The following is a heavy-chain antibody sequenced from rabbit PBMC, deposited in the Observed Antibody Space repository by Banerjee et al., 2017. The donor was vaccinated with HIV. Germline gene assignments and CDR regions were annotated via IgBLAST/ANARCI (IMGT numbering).Heavy chain of an antibody. D-gene: IGHD1-1*01. CDR2: IWNGDGST. Sequence: EESGGGLVQPEGSLTLTCKASGLDFSSSYWICWVRQAPGKGLEWIACIWNGDGSTYYASWVNGRFTISRSTSLNTVTLQMTSLTAADTATYFCARGGNYIGYLNLWGQGTLVTVS. CDR3: ARGGNYIGYLNL. J-gene: IGHJ4*01. CDR1: GLDFSSSYW. V-gene: IGHV1S47*01.